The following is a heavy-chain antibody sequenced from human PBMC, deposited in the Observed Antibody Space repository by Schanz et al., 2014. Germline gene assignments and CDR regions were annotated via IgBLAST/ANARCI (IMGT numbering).Heavy chain of an antibody. V-gene: IGHV3-7*03. CDR2: IKGDSSEK. J-gene: IGHJ4*02. CDR3: AKDCPSDYGDHCFDF. CDR1: GFTFGNFF. D-gene: IGHD4-17*01. Sequence: EVQLVESGGGLVQPGGSLRLSCAASGFTFGNFFMSWVRQPPGKGLEWVANIKGDSSEKNYVDSVKGRFTLSRDNAKNTLYLQMNSLRAEDTAVYYCAKDCPSDYGDHCFDFWGQGTLVTVSS.